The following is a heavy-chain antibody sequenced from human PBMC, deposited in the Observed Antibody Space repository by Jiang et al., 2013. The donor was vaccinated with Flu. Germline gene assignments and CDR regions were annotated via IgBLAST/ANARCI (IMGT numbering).Heavy chain of an antibody. J-gene: IGHJ4*02. CDR3: ARDKVGYYGSSGYYFDF. Sequence: QSGAEVKKPGASVKVSCKATGYTFTNNAVHWVRQAPGQRLEWMGWINAGNGNTQYSQQFQGRLTIIRDTSASTTYMELTYLRSEDTAVYYCARDKVGYYGSSGYYFDFWGQGTLVTVSS. CDR2: INAGNGNT. V-gene: IGHV1-3*01. D-gene: IGHD3-22*01. CDR1: GYTFTNNA.